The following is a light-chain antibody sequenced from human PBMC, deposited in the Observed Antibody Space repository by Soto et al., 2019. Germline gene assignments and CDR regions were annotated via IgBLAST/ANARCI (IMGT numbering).Light chain of an antibody. CDR3: QQYATSPRT. CDR2: GAF. J-gene: IGKJ1*01. Sequence: EIVLTQSPGTLSLSPRERVTLYCKASQRVSNSYLAWYQQRHGQAPRLLIYGAFSRATDAPDRFSGSESGSEFTLTIDRLAPEDSGVYFCQQYATSPRTFGQGTKVEV. CDR1: QRVSNSY. V-gene: IGKV3-20*01.